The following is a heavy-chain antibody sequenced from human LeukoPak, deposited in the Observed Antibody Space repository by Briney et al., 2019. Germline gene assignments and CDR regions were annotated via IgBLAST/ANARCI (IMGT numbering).Heavy chain of an antibody. CDR1: GFTFSSYA. D-gene: IGHD3-10*01. CDR2: ISYDGSNK. V-gene: IGHV3-30*04. Sequence: GGSLRLSCAASGFTFSSYAMHWVRQAPGKGLEWVAVISYDGSNKYYADSVKGRFTISRDNSKNTLYLQMNSLRAEDTAVYYCARDRTYNYYGSGSPDYWGQGTLVTVSS. J-gene: IGHJ4*02. CDR3: ARDRTYNYYGSGSPDY.